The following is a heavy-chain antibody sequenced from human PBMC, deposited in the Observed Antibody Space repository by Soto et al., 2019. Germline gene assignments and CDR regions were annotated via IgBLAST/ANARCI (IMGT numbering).Heavy chain of an antibody. D-gene: IGHD1-1*01. CDR2: ISAHNGNT. J-gene: IGHJ4*02. V-gene: IGHV1-18*01. Sequence: QVRLVQCGAEVKKPGASVKVSCKGSGYTFTSFGITWVRQAPGQGLEWMGWISAHNGNTNYAQKLQGRVTVTRDTSTSTAYMELRSLRSDDTAVYYCARGRYGDYWGQGALVTVSS. CDR1: GYTFTSFG. CDR3: ARGRYGDY.